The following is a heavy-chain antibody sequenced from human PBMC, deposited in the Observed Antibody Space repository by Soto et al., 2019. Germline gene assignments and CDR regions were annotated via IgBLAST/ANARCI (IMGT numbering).Heavy chain of an antibody. Sequence: GGSLRLSCAASGFTFSSYAMSWVRQAPGKGLEWVSAISGSGDSTYYADSVKGRFTISRDNSKSTLHLQMNSLRVEDTAVYYWAQDRMDPRAECSRTSCLGWFGPWGQGTLVTVSS. J-gene: IGHJ5*02. CDR3: AQDRMDPRAECSRTSCLGWFGP. CDR1: GFTFSSYA. D-gene: IGHD2-2*01. V-gene: IGHV3-23*01. CDR2: ISGSGDST.